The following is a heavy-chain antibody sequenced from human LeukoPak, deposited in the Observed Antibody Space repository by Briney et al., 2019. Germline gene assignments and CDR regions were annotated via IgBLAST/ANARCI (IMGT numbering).Heavy chain of an antibody. J-gene: IGHJ4*02. V-gene: IGHV3-30*18. CDR1: GFILNDYG. CDR3: AKETVFWSGYYDY. Sequence: GGFLRLSCAASGFILNDYGMHWVRQAPGKGLEWVAVISYDGSNKYYADSVKGRFTISRDNSKNTLYLQMNSLRAEDTAVYYCAKETVFWSGYYDYWGQGTLVTVSS. CDR2: ISYDGSNK. D-gene: IGHD3-3*01.